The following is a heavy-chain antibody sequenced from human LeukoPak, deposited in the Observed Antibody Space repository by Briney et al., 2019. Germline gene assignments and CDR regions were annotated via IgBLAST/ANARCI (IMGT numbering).Heavy chain of an antibody. D-gene: IGHD1-26*01. V-gene: IGHV3-21*01. J-gene: IGHJ5*02. CDR3: AREREGALSPIFTSGSYWFDP. CDR1: GFTFSSYN. Sequence: PGGSLRLSCAASGFTFSSYNMNWVRHAPGKGLEWGSSINSSSSYIYYADSVKGRFTISRDNAKNSLYLQMNSLRAEDTAVYYCAREREGALSPIFTSGSYWFDPWGQGTLVTVSS. CDR2: INSSSSYI.